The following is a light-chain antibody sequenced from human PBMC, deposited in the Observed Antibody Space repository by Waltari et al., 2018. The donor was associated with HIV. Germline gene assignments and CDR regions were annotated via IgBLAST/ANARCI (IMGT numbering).Light chain of an antibody. J-gene: IGLJ1*01. CDR3: SSYAGSNTPYV. V-gene: IGLV2-8*01. CDR1: SSDVGGYDF. CDR2: EVS. Sequence: QSALPQPPSASGSPGQSVPIPCTGTSSDVGGYDFVSWYQQYPGKAPKLMIYEVSKRPSGVPGRFSGSKSGNTASLTVSGLQADDEAEYYCSSYAGSNTPYVFGTGTKVTVL.